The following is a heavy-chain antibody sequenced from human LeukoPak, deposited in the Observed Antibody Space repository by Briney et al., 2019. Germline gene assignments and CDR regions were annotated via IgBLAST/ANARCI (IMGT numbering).Heavy chain of an antibody. Sequence: PSETLSLTCTVSGGSISSYYWSWIRQPPGKGLEWIGYIYYSGSTNYNPSLKSRVTISVDTSKNQFSLKLSSVTAADTAVYYCARDRTPYYGGNDFDYWGQGTLVTVSS. CDR3: ARDRTPYYGGNDFDY. V-gene: IGHV4-59*01. CDR2: IYYSGST. J-gene: IGHJ4*02. D-gene: IGHD4-23*01. CDR1: GGSISSYY.